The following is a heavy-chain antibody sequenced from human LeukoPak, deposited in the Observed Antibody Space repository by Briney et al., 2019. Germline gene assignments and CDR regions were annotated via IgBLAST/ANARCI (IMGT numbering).Heavy chain of an antibody. CDR3: ASGVGARDPFDY. D-gene: IGHD1-26*01. Sequence: ASVKASCKASGGTFSSYAISWVRQAPGQGLEWMGRIIPIFGTANYAQKFQGRVTITTDESTSTAYMELSSLRSEDTAVYYCASGVGARDPFDYWGQGTLVTVSS. J-gene: IGHJ4*02. V-gene: IGHV1-69*05. CDR2: IIPIFGTA. CDR1: GGTFSSYA.